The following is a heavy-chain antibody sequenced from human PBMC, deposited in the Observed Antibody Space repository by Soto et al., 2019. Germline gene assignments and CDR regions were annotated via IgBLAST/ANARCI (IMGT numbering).Heavy chain of an antibody. CDR3: AKSTWYDILTGWTY. D-gene: IGHD3-9*01. J-gene: IGHJ4*02. CDR2: ISGSGGST. Sequence: GGSLRLSCAASGFTFSSYAMSWVRQAPGKGLEWVSAISGSGGSTYYADSVKGRFTISRDNSKNTLYLQMNSLRAEDTAVYYCAKSTWYDILTGWTYWGQGTLVTVSS. V-gene: IGHV3-23*01. CDR1: GFTFSSYA.